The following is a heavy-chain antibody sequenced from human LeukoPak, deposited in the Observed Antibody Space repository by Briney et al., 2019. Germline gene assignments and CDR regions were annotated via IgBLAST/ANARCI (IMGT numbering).Heavy chain of an antibody. CDR3: ATEGEEWTNFDY. V-gene: IGHV3-30*04. J-gene: IGHJ4*02. CDR1: GFTSSSTG. D-gene: IGHD3-3*01. CDR2: ISPDGTKT. Sequence: QPGRSLRLSCVASGFTSSSTGLHWVRQAPGKGLEWVAMISPDGTKTFYTDSMKGRLTISRDNSNNTLYLQMNSLRVEDTALYYCATEGEEWTNFDYWGQGTLVIVSS.